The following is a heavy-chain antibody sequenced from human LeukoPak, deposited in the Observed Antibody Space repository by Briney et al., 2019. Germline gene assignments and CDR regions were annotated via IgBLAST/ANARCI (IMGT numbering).Heavy chain of an antibody. CDR1: GGSISSYY. V-gene: IGHV4-34*01. D-gene: IGHD6-13*01. CDR3: ARGARARRIAAAGRHYFDY. Sequence: SETLSLTCTVSGGSISSYYWSWIRQPPGKGLEWIGEINHSGSTNYNPSLKSRVTISVDTSKNQFSLKLSSVTAADTAVYYCARGARARRIAAAGRHYFDYWGQGTLVTVSS. J-gene: IGHJ4*02. CDR2: INHSGST.